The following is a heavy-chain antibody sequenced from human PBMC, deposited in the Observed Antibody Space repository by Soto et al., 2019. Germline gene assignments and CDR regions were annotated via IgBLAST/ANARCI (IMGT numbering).Heavy chain of an antibody. V-gene: IGHV3-11*06. Sequence: GSLRLSCAASGFTFSDYYMSWIRQAPGKGLEWVSYISSSSSYTNYADSVKGRFTISRDNAKNSLYLQMNSLRAEDTAVYYCARVRGYDFWTGYNWFDPWGQGTLVTVSS. D-gene: IGHD3-3*01. J-gene: IGHJ5*02. CDR2: ISSSSSYT. CDR1: GFTFSDYY. CDR3: ARVRGYDFWTGYNWFDP.